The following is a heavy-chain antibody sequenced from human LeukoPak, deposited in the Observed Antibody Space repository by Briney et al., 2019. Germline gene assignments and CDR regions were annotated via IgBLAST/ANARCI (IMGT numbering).Heavy chain of an antibody. Sequence: SQTLSLTCTVSGGSISGGGYYWTWIRQHPGKGLEWIGYIYYSESTSYNPSLKSRVTISIDTSKTQFSLKLSSVTAADTAVYYCARRGFYDSSGYPHFDDWGQGTLVTVSS. J-gene: IGHJ4*02. V-gene: IGHV4-31*03. CDR3: ARRGFYDSSGYPHFDD. CDR1: GGSISGGGYY. D-gene: IGHD3-22*01. CDR2: IYYSEST.